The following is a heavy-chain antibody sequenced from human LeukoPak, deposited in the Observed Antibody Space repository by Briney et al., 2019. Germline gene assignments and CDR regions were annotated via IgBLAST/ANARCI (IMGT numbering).Heavy chain of an antibody. CDR2: INHSGST. V-gene: IGHV4-34*01. Sequence: PSETLSLTCAVYGGSFSGYYWSWIRQPQGKGLEWIGEINHSGSTNYNPSLKSRVTISVDTSKNQFSLKLSSVTAADTAVYYCARAGLWFGEPNFDYWGQGTLVTVSS. CDR3: ARAGLWFGEPNFDY. J-gene: IGHJ4*02. D-gene: IGHD3-10*01. CDR1: GGSFSGYY.